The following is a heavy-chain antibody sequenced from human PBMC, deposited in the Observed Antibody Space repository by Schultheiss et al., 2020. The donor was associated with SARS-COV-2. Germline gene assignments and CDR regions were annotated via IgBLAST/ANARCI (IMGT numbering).Heavy chain of an antibody. Sequence: GGSLRLSCAASGFTFSSYGMHWVRQAPGKGLEWVAVISYDGSNKYYADSVKGRFTISRDNSKNTLYLQMNSLRAEDTAVYYCARGAWTDYYDSSGLLWGQGTLVTVSS. V-gene: IGHV3-30*03. CDR1: GFTFSSYG. CDR2: ISYDGSNK. CDR3: ARGAWTDYYDSSGLL. D-gene: IGHD3-22*01. J-gene: IGHJ1*01.